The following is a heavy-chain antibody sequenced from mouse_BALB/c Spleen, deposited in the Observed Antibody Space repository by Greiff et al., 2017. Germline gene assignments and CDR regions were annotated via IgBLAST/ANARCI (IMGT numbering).Heavy chain of an antibody. D-gene: IGHD2-2*01. Sequence: EVQLVESGGGLVQPGGSRKLSCAASGFTFSSFGMHWVRQAPEKGLEWVAYISSGSSTIYYADTVKGRFTISRDNPKNTLFLQMTSLRSEDTAMYYCARSGDYGYDPWFAYWGQGTLVTVSA. V-gene: IGHV5-17*02. CDR3: ARSGDYGYDPWFAY. CDR1: GFTFSSFG. CDR2: ISSGSSTI. J-gene: IGHJ3*01.